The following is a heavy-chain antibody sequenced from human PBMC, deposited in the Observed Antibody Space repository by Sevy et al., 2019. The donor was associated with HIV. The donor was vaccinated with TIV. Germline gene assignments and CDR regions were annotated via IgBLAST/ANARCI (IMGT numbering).Heavy chain of an antibody. CDR2: IVVGSGNT. J-gene: IGHJ3*02. V-gene: IGHV1-58*01. CDR1: GFTFTSSA. Sequence: ASVKVSCKASGFTFTSSAVQWVRQARGQRLEWIGWIVVGSGNTNYAQKFQERVNITREMSTSTAYMELSSLGSEDTAVYYCATVGSSGSKFRVAFDIWGQGTMVTVSS. CDR3: ATVGSSGSKFRVAFDI. D-gene: IGHD6-19*01.